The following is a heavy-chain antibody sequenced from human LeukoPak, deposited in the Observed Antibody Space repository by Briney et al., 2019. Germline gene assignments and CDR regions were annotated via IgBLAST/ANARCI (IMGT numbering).Heavy chain of an antibody. Sequence: SVKVSCKASGYTFTSYDVQWVRQARGQGLEWMGRIDVGSGNTSYAQKFQGRVTITRDMSTSTAYMELSSLRSEDTAVYYCAVRGYSGYDYAFDIWGQGTMVTVSS. CDR3: AVRGYSGYDYAFDI. D-gene: IGHD5-12*01. J-gene: IGHJ3*02. V-gene: IGHV1-58*01. CDR2: IDVGSGNT. CDR1: GYTFTSYD.